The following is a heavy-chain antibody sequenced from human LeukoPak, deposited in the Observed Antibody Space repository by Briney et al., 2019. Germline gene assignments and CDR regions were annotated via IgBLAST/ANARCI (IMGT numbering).Heavy chain of an antibody. J-gene: IGHJ4*02. V-gene: IGHV4-39*07. D-gene: IGHD3-10*01. CDR3: ARGLYGSRDY. CDR2: IYYSGST. CDR1: GGSISSSSYY. Sequence: SETLSLTCTVSGGSISSSSYYWGWIRQPPGKGLEWIGSIYYSGSTYYNPSLKSRVTISVDTSKNQFSLKLSSVTAADTAVYYCARGLYGSRDYWGQGTLVTVSS.